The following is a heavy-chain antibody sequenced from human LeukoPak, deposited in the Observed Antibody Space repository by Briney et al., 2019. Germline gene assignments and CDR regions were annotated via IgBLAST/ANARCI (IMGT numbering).Heavy chain of an antibody. V-gene: IGHV4-39*07. CDR1: GGSISSSSYY. CDR2: IYYSGST. CDR3: ARGYYGGAVDS. Sequence: SETLSLTCTVSGGSISSSSYYWGWIRQPPGKGLEWIGSIYYSGSTYYNPSLKSRVTISVDTSKNQFSLKLSSVTAADTALYYCARGYYGGAVDSWGQGILVIVSS. D-gene: IGHD3-16*01. J-gene: IGHJ4*02.